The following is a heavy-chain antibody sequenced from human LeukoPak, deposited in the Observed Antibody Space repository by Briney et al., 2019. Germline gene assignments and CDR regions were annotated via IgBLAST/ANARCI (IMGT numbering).Heavy chain of an antibody. V-gene: IGHV3-7*01. CDR3: GRNMDV. J-gene: IGHJ6*02. Sequence: GGSLRLPCAASGFTFSSYAMSWIRQAPGKGLEWVANIKQDGSEKYYVDAVKGRFTISRDNAKNSLYLQMNNLRVEDTAVYYCGRNMDVWGQGTTVTVSS. CDR2: IKQDGSEK. CDR1: GFTFSSYA.